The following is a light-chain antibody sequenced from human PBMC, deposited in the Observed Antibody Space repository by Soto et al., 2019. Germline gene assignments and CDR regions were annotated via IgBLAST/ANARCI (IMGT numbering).Light chain of an antibody. CDR3: QQYNNWPLT. CDR2: GTS. J-gene: IGKJ4*01. CDR1: QSVSSN. Sequence: EIVMTQSPASLSVSPGERATLSCRASQSVSSNLAWYQHKPGQAPRLLIYGTSTRATGIPARFSGSVSGTEFTLTISSLQSEDFAVYSCQQYNNWPLTFGGGTKVEIK. V-gene: IGKV3-15*01.